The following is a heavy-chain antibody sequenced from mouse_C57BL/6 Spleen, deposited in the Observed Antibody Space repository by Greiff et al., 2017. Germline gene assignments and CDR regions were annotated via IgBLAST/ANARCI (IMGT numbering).Heavy chain of an antibody. V-gene: IGHV2-2*01. D-gene: IGHD2-3*01. CDR3: ARSDGYWYFDV. Sequence: VQLQQSGPGLVQPSPSLSISCTASGFSLTSYGVHWVRQSPGKGLEWLGVIWSGGSTDYNAAFISRLSTSKDNSKSHVFFKMHSLQADDTATYYCARSDGYWYFDVWGTGTTVTVSS. J-gene: IGHJ1*03. CDR1: GFSLTSYG. CDR2: IWSGGST.